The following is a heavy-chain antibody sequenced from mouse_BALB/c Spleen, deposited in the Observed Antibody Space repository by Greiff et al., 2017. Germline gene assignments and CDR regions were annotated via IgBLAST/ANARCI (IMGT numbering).Heavy chain of an antibody. V-gene: IGHV14-3*02. D-gene: IGHD2-1*01. Sequence: EVQRVESGAELVKPGASVKLSCTASGFNIKDTYMHWVKQRPEQGLEWIGRIDPANGNTKYDPKFQGKATITADTSSNTAYLQLSSLTSEDTAVYYCARGGNYWYFDVWGAGTTVTVSS. CDR3: ARGGNYWYFDV. CDR2: IDPANGNT. J-gene: IGHJ1*01. CDR1: GFNIKDTY.